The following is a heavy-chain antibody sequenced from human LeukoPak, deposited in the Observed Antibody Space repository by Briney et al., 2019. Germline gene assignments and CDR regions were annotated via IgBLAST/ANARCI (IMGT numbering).Heavy chain of an antibody. Sequence: GGSLRLSCAASGFTFSSYAKSWVRQAPGKGLEWVSAISGSGGSTYYADSVKGRFTISRDNSKNTLYLQMNSLRAEDTAVYYCAKDPHSGSSYFDYWGQGTLVTVSS. CDR1: GFTFSSYA. D-gene: IGHD1-26*01. V-gene: IGHV3-23*01. J-gene: IGHJ4*02. CDR2: ISGSGGST. CDR3: AKDPHSGSSYFDY.